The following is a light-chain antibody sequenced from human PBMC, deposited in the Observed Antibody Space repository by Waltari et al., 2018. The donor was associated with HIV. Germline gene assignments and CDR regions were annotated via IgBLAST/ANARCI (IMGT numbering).Light chain of an antibody. CDR1: SSDIGGYNF. J-gene: IGLJ1*01. Sequence: QSALTQPASVSGSPGQSITISCTGTSSDIGGYNFVSWYQQHPDKAPKLMIFEVRKRPSGVSDRFSGSKSGNTATLTISGLQAEDEADYYCSSYTSSPTLYVFGTGTKVTVL. V-gene: IGLV2-14*01. CDR3: SSYTSSPTLYV. CDR2: EVR.